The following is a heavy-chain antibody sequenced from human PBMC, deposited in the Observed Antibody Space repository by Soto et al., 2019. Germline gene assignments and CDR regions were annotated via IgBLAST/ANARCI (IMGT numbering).Heavy chain of an antibody. J-gene: IGHJ3*02. CDR3: AIDRNYDIFSCIDRAPSAFDI. CDR2: IYYSGST. D-gene: IGHD3-9*01. Sequence: SETLSLTCTVSGGSISSYYWSWIRQPPGKGLEWIGYIYYSGSTNYNPSLKSRVTISVDTSKNQFSLKLSSVTAADTAVYYCAIDRNYDIFSCIDRAPSAFDIWGQGKMVTVSS. CDR1: GGSISSYY. V-gene: IGHV4-59*01.